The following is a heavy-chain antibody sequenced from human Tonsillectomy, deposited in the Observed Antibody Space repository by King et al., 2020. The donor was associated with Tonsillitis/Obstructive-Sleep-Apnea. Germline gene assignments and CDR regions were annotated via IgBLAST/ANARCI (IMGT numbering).Heavy chain of an antibody. Sequence: VQLVESGGGLVQSGGSLRLSCAASGFTFSSYWMSWVRQAPGKGLEWVANIKQAGSEKHYVDSVKGRFTISRENAENSLYLQLNSLRAEDTAGYCCAREGGHGMGFDYWGQGTLVTVAS. CDR1: GFTFSSYW. CDR3: AREGGHGMGFDY. J-gene: IGHJ4*02. CDR2: IKQAGSEK. D-gene: IGHD3-16*01. V-gene: IGHV3-7*01.